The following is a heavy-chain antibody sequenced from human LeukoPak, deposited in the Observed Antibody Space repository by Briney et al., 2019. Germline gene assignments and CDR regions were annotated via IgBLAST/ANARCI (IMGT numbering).Heavy chain of an antibody. J-gene: IGHJ3*02. CDR1: GYTFTSYG. Sequence: ASVKVSCKASGYTFTSYGISWVRQAPGQGLEWMGWINTNTGNPTYAQGFTGRFVFSLDTSVSTAYLQISSLKAEDTAVYYCARDRDYYDSSGYYLGDHDAFDIWGQGTMVTVSS. CDR3: ARDRDYYDSSGYYLGDHDAFDI. V-gene: IGHV7-4-1*02. CDR2: INTNTGNP. D-gene: IGHD3-22*01.